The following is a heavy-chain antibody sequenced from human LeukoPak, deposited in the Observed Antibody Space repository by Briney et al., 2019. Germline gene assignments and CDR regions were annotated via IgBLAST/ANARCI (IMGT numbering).Heavy chain of an antibody. CDR2: INHSGST. V-gene: IGHV4-34*01. CDR3: ARGTPPDY. CDR1: GGSFSGYY. J-gene: IGHJ4*02. Sequence: PSETLSLTCVVSGGSFSGYYWSWIRQPPGKGLEWIGEINHSGSTNYNPSLKSRVTISGDTSKNQLSLNLSPVTAADTAVYYCARGTPPDYWGQGTLVTVSS.